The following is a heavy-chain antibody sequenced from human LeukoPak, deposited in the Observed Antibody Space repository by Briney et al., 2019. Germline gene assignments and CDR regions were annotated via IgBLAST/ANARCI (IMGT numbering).Heavy chain of an antibody. Sequence: GGSLRLSCTASGFTFGDYAMSWVRQAPGKGLEWVGFIRSKAYGGTTEYAASVKGRFTISRDDSKSIAYLQMNSLKTEDTAVYYCTRDPPQSGYSSSWWVDYWGQGTLVTVSS. J-gene: IGHJ4*02. V-gene: IGHV3-49*04. CDR3: TRDPPQSGYSSSWWVDY. D-gene: IGHD6-13*01. CDR2: IRSKAYGGTT. CDR1: GFTFGDYA.